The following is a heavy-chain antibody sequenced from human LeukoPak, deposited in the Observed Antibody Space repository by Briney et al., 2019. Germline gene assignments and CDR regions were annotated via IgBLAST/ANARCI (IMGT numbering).Heavy chain of an antibody. CDR1: GGTFSSYA. D-gene: IGHD1-26*01. CDR3: ARAGYSGSHNWFDP. Sequence: SVKVSCKASGGTFSSYAISWVRQAPGQGLEWMGRIIPILGIANYAQKFQGRVTITADKPTSTAYMELSSLRSEDTAVYYCARAGYSGSHNWFDPWGQGTLVTVSS. CDR2: IIPILGIA. J-gene: IGHJ5*02. V-gene: IGHV1-69*04.